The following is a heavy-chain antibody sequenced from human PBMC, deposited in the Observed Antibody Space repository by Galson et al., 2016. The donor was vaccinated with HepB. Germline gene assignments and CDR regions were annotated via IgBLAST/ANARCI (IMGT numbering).Heavy chain of an antibody. Sequence: QSGAEVKKPGESLRISCKGSGYNFTSYWINWVRQMPGKGLEWMGRIDPSDSYTNYSPSFQGHVTISADKSISTAYLQWSSLKASDTAMYYCARLLGWEQWRGSDYYYYGLDVWGQATTVTVSS. CDR1: GYNFTSYW. D-gene: IGHD6-19*01. V-gene: IGHV5-10-1*01. CDR3: ARLLGWEQWRGSDYYYYGLDV. J-gene: IGHJ6*02. CDR2: IDPSDSYT.